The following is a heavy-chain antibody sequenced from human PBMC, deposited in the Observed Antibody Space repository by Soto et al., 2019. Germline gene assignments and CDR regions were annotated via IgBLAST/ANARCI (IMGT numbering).Heavy chain of an antibody. CDR1: ALTFSNYA. CDR2: ISGSGGHT. Sequence: PGGSLRLSCAASALTFSNYAMNWFRQAPGKGLQWVSTISGSGGHTYFADSVKGRFTISRDNSENTVSLEMNNLRAEDTALYFCAKGGDCGGGGCYTGTFYYFDVWGRGTLVTVSS. V-gene: IGHV3-23*01. J-gene: IGHJ2*01. CDR3: AKGGDCGGGGCYTGTFYYFDV. D-gene: IGHD2-21*01.